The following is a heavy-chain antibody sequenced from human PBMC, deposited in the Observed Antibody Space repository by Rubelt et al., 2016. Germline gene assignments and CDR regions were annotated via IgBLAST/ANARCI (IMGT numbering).Heavy chain of an antibody. V-gene: IGHV4-38-2*02. J-gene: IGHJ4*02. CDR1: SYSISSGFY. CDR3: ARDNCYDSPH. CDR2: IFYTENT. D-gene: IGHD3-22*01. Sequence: QVQLQESGPGLVKPSETLSLTCTVSSYSISSGFYWGWVRQPPGKGLEWLGTIFYTENTYYNPSLTRRVTISLATSTKHLSLKLGSVTAADTAVYYCARDNCYDSPHWGQGTLVPVSS.